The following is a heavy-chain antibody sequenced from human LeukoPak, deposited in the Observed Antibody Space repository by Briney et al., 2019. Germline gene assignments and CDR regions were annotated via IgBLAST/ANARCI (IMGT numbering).Heavy chain of an antibody. CDR1: GFTFSSYW. Sequence: GGSLRLSCAASGFTFSSYWMSWVRQAPGKGLEWVAFIRYDGSNKYYADSVKGRFTISRDNSKNTLYLQMNSLRAEDTAVYYCAKDLAYTSSWSNLYYFDYWGQGTLVTVSS. CDR2: IRYDGSNK. D-gene: IGHD6-13*01. CDR3: AKDLAYTSSWSNLYYFDY. J-gene: IGHJ4*02. V-gene: IGHV3-30*02.